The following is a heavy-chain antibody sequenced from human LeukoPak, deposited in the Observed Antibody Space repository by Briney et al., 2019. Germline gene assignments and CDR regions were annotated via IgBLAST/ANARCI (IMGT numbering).Heavy chain of an antibody. D-gene: IGHD4-11*01. Sequence: GASVKVSCKASGGTFSSYAISWVRQAPGQGLEWMGRIIPIFGTANYAQKFQGRVTITTDESTSTAYMELSSLRSGDTAVYYCARGEPYSNYVPDYWGQGTLVTVSS. CDR1: GGTFSSYA. CDR3: ARGEPYSNYVPDY. J-gene: IGHJ4*02. CDR2: IIPIFGTA. V-gene: IGHV1-69*05.